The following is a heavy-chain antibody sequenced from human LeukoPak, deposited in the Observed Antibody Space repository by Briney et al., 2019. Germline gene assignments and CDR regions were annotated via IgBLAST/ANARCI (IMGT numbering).Heavy chain of an antibody. CDR2: IYWNDDK. J-gene: IGHJ4*02. V-gene: IGHV2-5*01. CDR1: GFSLSTSGVG. D-gene: IGHD2-15*01. Sequence: SGPTLVKPTQTLTLTCTFSGFSLSTSGVGVGWIRQPPGKALEWLALIYWNDDKRYSPSLKSRLTITKDTSKNQVVLTMTNMDPVDTATYYCAQGAHYCSGGSCYSYYFDYWGQGTLVTVSS. CDR3: AQGAHYCSGGSCYSYYFDY.